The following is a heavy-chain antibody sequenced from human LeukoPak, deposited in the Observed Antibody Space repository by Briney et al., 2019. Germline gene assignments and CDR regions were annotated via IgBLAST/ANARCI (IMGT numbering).Heavy chain of an antibody. D-gene: IGHD4-17*01. CDR3: ARTNPAYGDYDY. CDR2: MFPDGRT. Sequence: GGSQRLSCAVSGFSVNDNYMSWVRQAPGKGLQWVSVMFPDGRTYYADSVKGRFTISRDLARNTLLLQMHSLRADDTAVHYCARTNPAYGDYDYWGQGTLVTVSS. CDR1: GFSVNDNY. V-gene: IGHV3-53*01. J-gene: IGHJ4*02.